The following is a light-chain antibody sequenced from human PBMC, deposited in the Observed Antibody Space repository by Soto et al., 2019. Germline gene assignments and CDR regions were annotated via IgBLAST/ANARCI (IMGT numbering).Light chain of an antibody. CDR1: QSISSW. J-gene: IGKJ4*01. V-gene: IGKV1-5*01. Sequence: DIQMTQSPSTLSASVGDRVTITCRASQSISSWLAWYQQKPGKAPKLLIYDASSLESGVPSRLSGSGSGTEFTITISSLQPVDFATYYCQHYNIYVFSCGGGTKVEIK. CDR3: QHYNIYVFS. CDR2: DAS.